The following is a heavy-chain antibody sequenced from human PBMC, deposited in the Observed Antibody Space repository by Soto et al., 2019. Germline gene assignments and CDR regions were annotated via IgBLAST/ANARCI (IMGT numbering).Heavy chain of an antibody. CDR1: GASITRAYW. D-gene: IGHD2-8*01. J-gene: IGHJ4*02. CDR2: IYHSGSA. V-gene: IGHV4-4*02. CDR3: ARYRAVPCTHYSDL. Sequence: EPLTLTCAVAGASITRAYWLSWVRQPPGKGLEWIGEIYHSGSANYNPSLKSRVTISVDNSKNQFSLKLSSVTAADTAVYYCARYRAVPCTHYSDLCGQG.